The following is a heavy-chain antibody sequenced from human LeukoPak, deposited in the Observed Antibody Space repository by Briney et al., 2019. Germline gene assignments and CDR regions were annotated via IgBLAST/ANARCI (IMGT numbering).Heavy chain of an antibody. D-gene: IGHD4-17*01. Sequence: ASVKVSCKASGYTFTSYGISLVRQAPGQGLEWMGWISAYNGNTNYAQKLQGRVTMTTDTSTSTAYMELRSLRSDDTAVYYCAREAYHDYGDYAFDYWGQGTLVTVSS. CDR3: AREAYHDYGDYAFDY. V-gene: IGHV1-18*01. CDR2: ISAYNGNT. CDR1: GYTFTSYG. J-gene: IGHJ4*02.